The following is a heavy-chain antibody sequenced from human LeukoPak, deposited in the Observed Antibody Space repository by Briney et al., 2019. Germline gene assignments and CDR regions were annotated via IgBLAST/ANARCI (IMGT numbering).Heavy chain of an antibody. CDR2: IKRDGSEK. V-gene: IGHV3-7*01. CDR1: GFTFSNSW. Sequence: LGGSLRLSCAASGFTFSNSWMSWVRQAPGKGLEWVANIKRDGSEKHYVDSVKGRFTISRDNAKSSLFLQMNSLRAEDTAVYYCEGSAGYWGQGTLVTVSS. CDR3: EGSAGY. J-gene: IGHJ4*02.